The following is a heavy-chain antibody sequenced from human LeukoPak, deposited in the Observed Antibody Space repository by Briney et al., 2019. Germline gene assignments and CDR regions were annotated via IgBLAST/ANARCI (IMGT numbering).Heavy chain of an antibody. D-gene: IGHD3-22*01. CDR2: IFYSGST. Sequence: SETLSLTCTVSGGSISSRRHYWGWIRQPPGKGLEWIGSIFYSGSTYYNPSLRGRVTISVDTSTNHFSLKLNSVTAADTAVYYCARLDNSGYYTLDIWGQGTTVTVSS. J-gene: IGHJ6*02. CDR3: ARLDNSGYYTLDI. CDR1: GGSISSRRHY. V-gene: IGHV4-39*02.